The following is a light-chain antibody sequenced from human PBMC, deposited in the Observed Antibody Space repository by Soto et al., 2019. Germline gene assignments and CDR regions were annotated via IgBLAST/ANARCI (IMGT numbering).Light chain of an antibody. V-gene: IGKV4-1*01. CDR2: WAS. Sequence: DIVMTQSPDSLVVSLGERATINCKSSQSVLYSSKNKNSLVWYQQKPGQPPKLLIYWASTRESGVPDRFSGSGSGTDFTLTISSLQAEDVAVYYCQQHYSDPLTFGGGTKVEIK. J-gene: IGKJ4*01. CDR3: QQHYSDPLT. CDR1: QSVLYSSKNKNS.